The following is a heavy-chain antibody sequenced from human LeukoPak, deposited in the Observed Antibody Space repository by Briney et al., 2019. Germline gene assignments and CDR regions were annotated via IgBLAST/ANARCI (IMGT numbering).Heavy chain of an antibody. V-gene: IGHV4-34*01. J-gene: IGHJ3*02. CDR2: INHSGST. CDR3: ATCTTSCYGWFHI. CDR1: GGSFSGYY. D-gene: IGHD2-2*01. Sequence: SETLSLTCAVYGGSFSGYYWSWIRQPPGKGLEWIGEINHSGSTNYNPFLKSRVTISVDKSKNQFSLKLSSVTAADTAVYYCATCTTSCYGWFHIWGQGTMVTVSS.